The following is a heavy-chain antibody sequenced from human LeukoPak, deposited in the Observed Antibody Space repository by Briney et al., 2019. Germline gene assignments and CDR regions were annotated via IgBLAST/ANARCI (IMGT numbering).Heavy chain of an antibody. J-gene: IGHJ5*02. Sequence: GASVKVSCKSSGDTPHSHAFSWVRQAPGQGLEWMGWISAYNGNTNYAQKLQGRVTMTTDTSTSTAYMELRSLRSDDTAVYYCARVGAATGIPFSWFDPWGQGTLVTVSS. D-gene: IGHD6-13*01. CDR2: ISAYNGNT. V-gene: IGHV1-18*01. CDR3: ARVGAATGIPFSWFDP. CDR1: GDTPHSHA.